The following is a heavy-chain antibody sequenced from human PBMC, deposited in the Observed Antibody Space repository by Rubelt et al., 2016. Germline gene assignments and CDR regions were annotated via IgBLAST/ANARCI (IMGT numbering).Heavy chain of an antibody. J-gene: IGHJ5*02. CDR1: GFTFSSYD. V-gene: IGHV3-13*01. CDR2: IGTAGDT. CDR3: ARDSGWIQHQNSWFDP. Sequence: EVQLVESGGGLVQPGVSLRLSCAASGFTFSSYDMPWVRQATGQGLEWVSAIGTAGDTYYPGSVKGRFTISRENAKNSLYLQMTSLRPEDTAVYYCARDSGWIQHQNSWFDPWGQGTLVTVSS. D-gene: IGHD5-18*01.